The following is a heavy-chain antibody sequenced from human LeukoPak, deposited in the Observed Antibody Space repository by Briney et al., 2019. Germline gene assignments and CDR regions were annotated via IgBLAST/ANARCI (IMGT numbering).Heavy chain of an antibody. CDR3: AGGPTYYYGSGSSL. CDR1: GGSISSYY. CDR2: INHSGST. J-gene: IGHJ4*02. Sequence: SETLSLTCTVSGGSISSYYWSWIRQPPGKGLEWIGEINHSGSTNYNPSLKSRVTISVDTSKNQFSLKLSSVTAADTAVYYCAGGPTYYYGSGSSLWGQGTLVTVSS. D-gene: IGHD3-10*01. V-gene: IGHV4-34*01.